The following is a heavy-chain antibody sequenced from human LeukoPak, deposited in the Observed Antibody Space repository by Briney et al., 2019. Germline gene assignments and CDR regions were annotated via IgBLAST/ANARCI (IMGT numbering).Heavy chain of an antibody. D-gene: IGHD3-9*01. CDR1: GFTFASYA. CDR3: ARGWRDDTGYPDF. CDR2: IRPNGDHT. Sequence: GGSLRLSCAASGFTFASYAMSWARQAPGMGLEWVSSIRPNGDHTYYADSVKGRFTLSRDNSKNTLYLQMNSLRAEDTAVYYCARGWRDDTGYPDFWGQGTLVTVSS. V-gene: IGHV3-23*01. J-gene: IGHJ4*02.